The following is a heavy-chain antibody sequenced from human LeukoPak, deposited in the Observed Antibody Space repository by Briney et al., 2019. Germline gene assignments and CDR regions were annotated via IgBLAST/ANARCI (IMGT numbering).Heavy chain of an antibody. CDR2: IFYSGST. V-gene: IGHV4-59*08. J-gene: IGHJ4*02. D-gene: IGHD6-19*01. CDR1: GGSISSYY. CDR3: ARHRSLVGTGVASYYSDY. Sequence: KASETLSLTCIVSGGSISSYYWSWIRQPPGKGLEWIGYIFYSGSTNYNPSLKSRVTISVDTSKNQFSLKLSSVNAADTAVYYCARHRSLVGTGVASYYSDYWGQGTLVTVSS.